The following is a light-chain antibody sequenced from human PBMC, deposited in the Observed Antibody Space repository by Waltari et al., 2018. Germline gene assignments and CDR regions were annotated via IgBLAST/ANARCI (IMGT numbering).Light chain of an antibody. CDR1: SSDVGGYNY. CDR2: DVS. V-gene: IGLV2-11*01. CDR3: CSYAGSYTLVV. Sequence: QSALTQPRSVSGSPGQSVTISCTGTSSDVGGYNYVSWYQQHPGKAPKLMIYDVSKRPSGVPDRFAGSKSGNTASLTISGLQAEDEADDYCCSYAGSYTLVVFGGGTKLTVL. J-gene: IGLJ2*01.